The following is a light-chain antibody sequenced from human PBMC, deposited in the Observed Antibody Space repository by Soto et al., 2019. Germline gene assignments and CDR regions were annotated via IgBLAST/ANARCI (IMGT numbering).Light chain of an antibody. CDR3: HQFGSSPLAFS. J-gene: IGKJ2*01. Sequence: ESMLTQSPGTLSLSPGERATLSCRASQSVSTRYLAWYQQKPGQAPRLLIYGASIRAAGIPDRFSGSGSGTDXXXTISRLEPEDFAVYYCHQFGSSPLAFSFGQGTKLEI. CDR1: QSVSTRY. V-gene: IGKV3-20*01. CDR2: GAS.